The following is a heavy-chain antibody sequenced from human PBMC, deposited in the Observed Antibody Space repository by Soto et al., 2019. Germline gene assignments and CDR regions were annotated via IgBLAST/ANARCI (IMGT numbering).Heavy chain of an antibody. CDR3: AREEPVLIANGFDL. V-gene: IGHV4-4*02. D-gene: IGHD2-21*01. CDR1: GGSIKTDNW. CDR2: IYHSGSA. Sequence: SETLSLTCDVSGGSIKTDNWWTWVRQSPGKGLEWIGEIYHSGSALYNPSLNNRLTISIDKSKKQFSLTLTSVTAADTALYFCAREEPVLIANGFDLWGQGIQVPVPS. J-gene: IGHJ5*02.